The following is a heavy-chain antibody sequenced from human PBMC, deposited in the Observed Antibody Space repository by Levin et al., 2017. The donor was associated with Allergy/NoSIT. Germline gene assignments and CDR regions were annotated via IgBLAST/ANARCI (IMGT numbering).Heavy chain of an antibody. D-gene: IGHD3-22*01. V-gene: IGHV3-30*18. J-gene: IGHJ6*02. CDR3: AKVAHFDSSGTFGMDV. CDR2: ISFDGGMI. CDR1: GFSFSSYG. Sequence: SCAASGFSFSSYGMHWVRQAPGKGLEWVAVISFDGGMIYYADSMKGRFIISRDNSKNTLFLQMNSLSIEDTAVYYCAKVAHFDSSGTFGMDVWGQGTTVTVSS.